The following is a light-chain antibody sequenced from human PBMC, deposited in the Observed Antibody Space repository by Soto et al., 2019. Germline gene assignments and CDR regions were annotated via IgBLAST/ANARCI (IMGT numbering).Light chain of an antibody. CDR3: ETWDTPTRV. V-gene: IGLV4-60*03. Sequence: QSVLTQSSSASASLGSSVKLTCTLSSGHSSYIIAWHQQQPGKTPRYLMKLEGSGSYNKGSGVPDRFSGSSTGADRYLTMSNLQSDDEATYYGETWDTPTRVFGGGTNVTVL. CDR2: LEGSGSY. J-gene: IGLJ2*01. CDR1: SGHSSYI.